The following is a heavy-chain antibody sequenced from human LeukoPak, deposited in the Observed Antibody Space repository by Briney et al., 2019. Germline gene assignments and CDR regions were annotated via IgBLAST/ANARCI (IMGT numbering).Heavy chain of an antibody. D-gene: IGHD6-13*01. CDR1: GGSISSSSYY. CDR3: ARGPASSSWFFCVFVDY. CDR2: IYYSGST. Sequence: SETLSLTCTVSGGSISSSSYYWGWIRQPPGKGLEWIGSIYYSGSTYYNPSLKSRVTISVDTSKNQFSLKLSSVNAADTAGYYCARGPASSSWFFCVFVDYWGQGTLVTVSS. J-gene: IGHJ4*02. V-gene: IGHV4-39*07.